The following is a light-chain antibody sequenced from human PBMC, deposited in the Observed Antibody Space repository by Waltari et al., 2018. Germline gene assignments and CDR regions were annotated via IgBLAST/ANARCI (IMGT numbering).Light chain of an antibody. CDR2: DAS. V-gene: IGKV1-5*01. Sequence: DIQMTQSPSTLSASVGDRVTITCRASQVISSWLAWYQQKPGNAPKLLIYDASSLESVVPSRFSGSGSGTEFTLTISSLQPGDFATYYCQQYNSYWTFGQGTKVEIK. J-gene: IGKJ1*01. CDR1: QVISSW. CDR3: QQYNSYWT.